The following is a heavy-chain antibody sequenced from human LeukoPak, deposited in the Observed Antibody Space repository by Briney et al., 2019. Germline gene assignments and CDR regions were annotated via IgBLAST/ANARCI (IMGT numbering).Heavy chain of an antibody. CDR1: GYTFTSYD. Sequence: ASVKVSCKASGYTFTSYDINWVRRATGQGLEWMGWMNPNSGNTGYAQKLQGRVTMTRNTSISTAYMERSSLRSEDTAVYYCATGYYYDSSGLDAFDIWGQGTMVTVSS. CDR2: MNPNSGNT. V-gene: IGHV1-8*01. CDR3: ATGYYYDSSGLDAFDI. D-gene: IGHD3-22*01. J-gene: IGHJ3*02.